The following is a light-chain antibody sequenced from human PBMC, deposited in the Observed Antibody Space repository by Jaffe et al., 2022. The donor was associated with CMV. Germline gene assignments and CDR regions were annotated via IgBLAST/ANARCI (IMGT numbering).Light chain of an antibody. Sequence: DIHMTQSPPSLSASVGDRVTITCRASQNINNYLSWYQQKPGEAPKLLIYAASNLQSGVPSRFSGSGSGTHFTLTFRTLQPEDFATYYCQQTYSTPLTFGEGTRVEIK. CDR2: AAS. V-gene: IGKV1-39*01. J-gene: IGKJ4*01. CDR3: QQTYSTPLT. CDR1: QNINNY.